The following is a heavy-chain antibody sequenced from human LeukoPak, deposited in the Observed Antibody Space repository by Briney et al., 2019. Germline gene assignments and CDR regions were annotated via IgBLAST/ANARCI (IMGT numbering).Heavy chain of an antibody. V-gene: IGHV3-30*02. D-gene: IGHD4-17*01. CDR1: GFIFSSYG. CDR2: IRYDGSDK. CDR3: ARDFTKSGDYGLWKDDY. Sequence: PGGSLRLSCAASGFIFSSYGMHWVRQAPGKGLEWVAFIRYDGSDKFYADSVKGRFTISRDNSKNTLYLQMNSLRAEDTAVYYCARDFTKSGDYGLWKDDYWGQGTLVTVSS. J-gene: IGHJ4*02.